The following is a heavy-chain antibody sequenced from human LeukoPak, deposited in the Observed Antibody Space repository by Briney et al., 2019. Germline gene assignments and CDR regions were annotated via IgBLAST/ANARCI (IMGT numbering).Heavy chain of an antibody. CDR2: ISGSGGST. V-gene: IGHV3-23*01. CDR1: GFTFSSYA. J-gene: IGHJ4*01. D-gene: IGHD2-2*01. CDR3: AKGVPAYCSSTSCYVTAPIFDY. Sequence: PGGSLRLACAASGFTFSSYAMSWVRQAPGKGLEWVSAISGSGGSTYYTDSVKGRFTISRDNSKNTLYLQMNSLRAEDTAVYYCAKGVPAYCSSTSCYVTAPIFDYWGHGALVTVSS.